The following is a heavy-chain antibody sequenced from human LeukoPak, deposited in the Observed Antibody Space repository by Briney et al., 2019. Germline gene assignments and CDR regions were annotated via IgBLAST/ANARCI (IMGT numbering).Heavy chain of an antibody. CDR2: IYYSGST. Sequence: SETLSLTCTVSGGSISSYYWSWLRQPPGKGLEWIGYIYYSGSTNYNPSLKSRVTISVDTSKNQFSLKLSSVTAADTAVYYCARGYSSSREYFQHWGQGTLVTVSS. CDR1: GGSISSYY. J-gene: IGHJ1*01. V-gene: IGHV4-59*01. CDR3: ARGYSSSREYFQH. D-gene: IGHD6-13*01.